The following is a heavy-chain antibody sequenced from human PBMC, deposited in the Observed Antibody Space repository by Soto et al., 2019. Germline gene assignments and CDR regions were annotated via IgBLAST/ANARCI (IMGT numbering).Heavy chain of an antibody. CDR2: ISSSSSYI. CDR3: ARDRTMVRGVPWFDP. CDR1: GFTLSSFT. D-gene: IGHD3-10*01. Sequence: GGSLRLSXAASGFTLSSFTMNWVRQAPGKGLEWVSAISSSSSYIYYADSVKGRFTISRDNAKNSLYLQMNSLRAEDTAVYYCARDRTMVRGVPWFDPWGQGTLVTVSS. J-gene: IGHJ5*02. V-gene: IGHV3-21*01.